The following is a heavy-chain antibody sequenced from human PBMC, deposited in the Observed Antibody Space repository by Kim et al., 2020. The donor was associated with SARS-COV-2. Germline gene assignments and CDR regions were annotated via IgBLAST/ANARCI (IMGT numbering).Heavy chain of an antibody. V-gene: IGHV3-33*01. CDR1: GFTFSSYG. CDR3: ARVGSGRYYAWLDP. CDR2: IWYDGSNK. D-gene: IGHD3-10*01. Sequence: GGSLRLSCAASGFTFSSYGMHWVRQAPGKGLEWVAVIWYDGSNKYYADSVKGRFTISRDNSKNTLYLQMNSLSAEETAVYYCARVGSGRYYAWLDPWGQGTLVTVSS. J-gene: IGHJ5*02.